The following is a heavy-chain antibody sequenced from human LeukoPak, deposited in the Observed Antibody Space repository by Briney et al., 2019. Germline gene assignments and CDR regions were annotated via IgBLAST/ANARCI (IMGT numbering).Heavy chain of an antibody. CDR2: IYYSGST. CDR3: ARLTFRSIAAANDAFDI. Sequence: PSETLSLTCTVSGGSISSSSYYWGWIRQPPGKGLEWIGSIYYSGSTYYNPSLKSRVTISVDTSKNQFSLKLSSVTAADTAAYYCARLTFRSIAAANDAFDIWGQGTMVTVSS. J-gene: IGHJ3*02. D-gene: IGHD6-13*01. CDR1: GGSISSSSYY. V-gene: IGHV4-39*01.